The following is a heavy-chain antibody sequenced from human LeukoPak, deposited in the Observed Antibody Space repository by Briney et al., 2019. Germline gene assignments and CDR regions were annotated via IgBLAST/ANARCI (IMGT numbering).Heavy chain of an antibody. Sequence: SETLSLTCTVSGDSISRYYWSWIRQSPGKGMEWIGYYGGRTTYNPSLKSRVTMSVDTSKNQFSLKLTSVTAADTAVYYCARYDHAPSYYYYYMDVWGKGTTVTVPS. CDR3: ARYDHAPSYYYYYMDV. J-gene: IGHJ6*03. CDR1: GDSISRYY. CDR2: YYGGRT. D-gene: IGHD1-14*01. V-gene: IGHV4-59*01.